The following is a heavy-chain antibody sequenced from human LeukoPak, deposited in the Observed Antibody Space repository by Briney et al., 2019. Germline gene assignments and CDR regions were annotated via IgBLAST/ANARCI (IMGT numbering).Heavy chain of an antibody. CDR2: ISSSSSYI. D-gene: IGHD5-18*01. Sequence: GGSLRLSCAASGFTFSSYSMNWVRQAPGKGLEWVSSISSSSSYIYYADSVKGRFTISRDNAKNSLYLQMNSLRAEDTAVYYCASTGDTAMVTDAFDIWGQGTMVTVSS. J-gene: IGHJ3*02. V-gene: IGHV3-21*01. CDR3: ASTGDTAMVTDAFDI. CDR1: GFTFSSYS.